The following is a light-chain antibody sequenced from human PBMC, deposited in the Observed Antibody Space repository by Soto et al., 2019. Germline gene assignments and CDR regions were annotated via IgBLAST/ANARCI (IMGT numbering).Light chain of an antibody. V-gene: IGKV1-39*01. J-gene: IGKJ4*01. CDR1: QRSSSS. CDR2: AAS. CDR3: QQSYSTPLT. Sequence: DIQMTQSPSSLSASVGDRVTITCRASQRSSSSLNSYQQKPGKAAKLLIYAASSLQSGVPSRYSGSGSGTDFTLTISSLQPEDFATYYCQQSYSTPLTFGGGTKVDIK.